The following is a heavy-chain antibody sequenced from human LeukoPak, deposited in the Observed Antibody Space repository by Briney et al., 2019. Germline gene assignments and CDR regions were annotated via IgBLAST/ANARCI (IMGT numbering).Heavy chain of an antibody. V-gene: IGHV3-30*18. J-gene: IGHJ6*03. CDR3: AKDSYNSSSVIFYYYYYYMDV. Sequence: GGSLRLSCAASGFTFSSYGMHWVRQAPGKGLEWVAVISYDGSNKYYADSVKGRFTISRDNSKNTLYLQMNSLRAEDTAVYYCAKDSYNSSSVIFYYYYYYMDVWGKGTTVTVSS. CDR2: ISYDGSNK. CDR1: GFTFSSYG. D-gene: IGHD6-6*01.